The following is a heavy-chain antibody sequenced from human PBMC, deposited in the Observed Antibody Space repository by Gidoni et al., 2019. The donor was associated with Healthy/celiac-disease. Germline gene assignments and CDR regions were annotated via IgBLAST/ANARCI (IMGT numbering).Heavy chain of an antibody. J-gene: IGHJ6*02. CDR3: ARDSAGSSWYGDYYYYYGMDV. D-gene: IGHD6-13*01. CDR1: GFTFSSYS. CDR2: ISSSSSYI. V-gene: IGHV3-21*01. Sequence: EVQLVESGGGLVKPGGSLRLSCAASGFTFSSYSMNWVRQAPGKGLEWVSSISSSSSYIYYADSVKGRFTISRDNAKNSLYLQMNSLRAEDTAVYYCARDSAGSSWYGDYYYYYGMDVWGQGTTVTVSS.